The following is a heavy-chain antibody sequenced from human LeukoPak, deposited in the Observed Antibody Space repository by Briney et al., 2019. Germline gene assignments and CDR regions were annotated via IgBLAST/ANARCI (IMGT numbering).Heavy chain of an antibody. CDR1: GVSISSGGYY. D-gene: IGHD5-18*01. CDR3: ARVPGDTAMVTYYFDY. V-gene: IGHV4-31*03. CDR2: IYYSGST. Sequence: PSETLSLTCTVSGVSISSGGYYWSWIRQHPGKGLEWIGYIYYSGSTYYNPSLKSRVTISVDTSKNQFSLKLSSVTAADTAVYYCARVPGDTAMVTYYFDYWGQGTLVTVSS. J-gene: IGHJ4*02.